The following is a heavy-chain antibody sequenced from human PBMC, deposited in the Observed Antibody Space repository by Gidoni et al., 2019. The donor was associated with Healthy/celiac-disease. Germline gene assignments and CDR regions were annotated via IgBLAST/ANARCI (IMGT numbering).Heavy chain of an antibody. Sequence: QVQLQESGPGLVKPSQTLSLTCTVSGGSISSGSYYWSWIRQPAGKGLEWIGRIYTSGSTNYNPSLKSRVTISVDTSKNQFSLKLSSVTAADTAVYYCARGNYDILTGFYYYYMDVWGKGTTVTVSS. CDR3: ARGNYDILTGFYYYYMDV. V-gene: IGHV4-61*02. D-gene: IGHD3-9*01. CDR2: IYTSGST. J-gene: IGHJ6*03. CDR1: GGSISSGSYY.